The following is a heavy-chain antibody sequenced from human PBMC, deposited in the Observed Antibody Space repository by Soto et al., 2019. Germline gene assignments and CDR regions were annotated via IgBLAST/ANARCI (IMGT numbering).Heavy chain of an antibody. CDR1: GFSFRDYD. CDR2: LGAARDP. V-gene: IGHV3-13*05. CDR3: ARAYLGRLPRRADYYYAMDV. J-gene: IGHJ6*02. Sequence: XGSLRLSCAAAGFSFRDYDMHWVRQRKGRGLEWVSALGAARDPYYVGSVKGRFSVSRDNAQNSLFLQMNNLRVDDTAVYFCARAYLGRLPRRADYYYAMDVWGRGPTVTVSS. D-gene: IGHD1-26*01.